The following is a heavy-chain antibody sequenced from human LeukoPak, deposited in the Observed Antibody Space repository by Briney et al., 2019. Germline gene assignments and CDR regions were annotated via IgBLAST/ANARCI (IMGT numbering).Heavy chain of an antibody. CDR3: TRELFLRITMIRGVIVDY. V-gene: IGHV4-39*07. CDR1: GGSISSSRHY. J-gene: IGHJ4*02. D-gene: IGHD3-10*01. Sequence: SETLSLTCTVSGGSISSSRHYWGWVRQPPGKGLEWIGSIYYSGSAHYNPSLKSRVTISRDTSKNQFSLNLNSVTAADTAVYYCTRELFLRITMIRGVIVDYWGQGSLVTVSS. CDR2: IYYSGSA.